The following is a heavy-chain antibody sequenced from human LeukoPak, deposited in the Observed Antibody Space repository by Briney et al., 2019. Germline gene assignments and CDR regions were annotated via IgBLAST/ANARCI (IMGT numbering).Heavy chain of an antibody. CDR1: GGSISSGDYY. D-gene: IGHD3-10*01. CDR2: IYYSGST. J-gene: IGHJ4*02. CDR3: AREVITMVRGVLDY. Sequence: SETLSLTCTVSGGSISSGDYYWSWIRQPPGKGLEWIGYIYYSGSTYYNPSLKSRVTISVDTSKNQFSLKLSSVTAADTAVYYRAREVITMVRGVLDYWGQGTLVTVSS. V-gene: IGHV4-30-4*08.